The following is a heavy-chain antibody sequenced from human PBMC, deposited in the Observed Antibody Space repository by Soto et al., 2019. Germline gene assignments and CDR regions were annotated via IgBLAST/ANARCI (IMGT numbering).Heavy chain of an antibody. J-gene: IGHJ4*02. D-gene: IGHD3-3*01. CDR1: GLTFSWHL. CDR2: IKQDGSEK. V-gene: IGHV3-7*03. CDR3: ASRVPDVAYYGVFDY. Sequence: GGSLRLSCAASGLTFSWHLMTWVRQSPGKGLEWVANIKQDGSEKYYVDSVKGRFTISRDNAKNSVFLQMNSLTVEDTAMYYCASRVPDVAYYGVFDYWGQGTLVTVSS.